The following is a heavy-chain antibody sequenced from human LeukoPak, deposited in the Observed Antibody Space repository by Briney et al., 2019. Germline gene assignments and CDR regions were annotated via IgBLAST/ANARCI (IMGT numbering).Heavy chain of an antibody. CDR2: VHNMGAT. CDR3: VIGRSARTDGGALIFDI. J-gene: IGHJ3*02. V-gene: IGHV4-31*03. CDR1: GASVLSVGHY. D-gene: IGHD5-24*01. Sequence: TLYLPFPVPGASVLSVGHYWSWVRQHPGQGLQWIWYVHNMGATYSNLSLATRLLISRDPSKNKFSLKLTSVTAPHSAVYFCVIGRSARTDGGALIFDIWGQGAMVTVSP.